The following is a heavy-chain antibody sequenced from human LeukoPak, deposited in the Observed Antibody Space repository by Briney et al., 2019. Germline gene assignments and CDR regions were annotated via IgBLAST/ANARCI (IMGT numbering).Heavy chain of an antibody. CDR2: IIPILGIA. D-gene: IGHD3-22*01. J-gene: IGHJ4*02. CDR3: ARDPDYYDSSGYYWFDY. Sequence: SVKVSCKTSGGTFSSYAIIWVRQAPGQGLEWMGRIIPILGIANYAQKFQGRVTITADKSTSTAYMELSSLRSEDTAVYYCARDPDYYDSSGYYWFDYWGQGTLVTVSS. CDR1: GGTFSSYA. V-gene: IGHV1-69*04.